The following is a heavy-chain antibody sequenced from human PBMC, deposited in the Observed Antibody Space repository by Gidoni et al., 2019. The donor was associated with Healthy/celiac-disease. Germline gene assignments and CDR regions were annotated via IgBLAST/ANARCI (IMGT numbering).Heavy chain of an antibody. J-gene: IGHJ3*02. CDR3: ARQDGDAPSAFDI. Sequence: EVPLVQSGAEVTKPGESMRISCKGSGYSFTSYWISGVRQMLGKGLEVMGRIDPSASYTNYSPAFQGRVTISADKSISTAYLQWSSLKASDTAMYYCARQDGDAPSAFDIWGQGTMVTVSS. CDR2: IDPSASYT. D-gene: IGHD4-17*01. V-gene: IGHV5-10-1*01. CDR1: GYSFTSYW.